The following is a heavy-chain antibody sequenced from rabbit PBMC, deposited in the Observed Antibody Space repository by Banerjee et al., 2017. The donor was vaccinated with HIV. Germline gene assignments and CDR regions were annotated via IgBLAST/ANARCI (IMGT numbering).Heavy chain of an antibody. J-gene: IGHJ2*01. V-gene: IGHV1S45*01. CDR3: ARGGNTAGDGAAL. Sequence: QEQLEESGGGLVKPEGSLTLTCKASGFDFSSSYCMCWVRQAPGKGLEWIACIHSSSGSTYYASWAKGRFTISKTSSTTVTLQMTSLTAADTATYFCARGGNTAGDGAALRGPGTLVTVS. CDR2: IHSSSGST. CDR1: GFDFSSSYC. D-gene: IGHD7-1*01.